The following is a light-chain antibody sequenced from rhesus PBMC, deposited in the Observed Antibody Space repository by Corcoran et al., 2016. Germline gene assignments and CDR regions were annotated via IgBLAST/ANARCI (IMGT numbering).Light chain of an antibody. CDR3: CSFRGRSTFL. J-gene: IGLJ1*01. CDR1: SSDVGGYNY. Sequence: QAALTQPPSVSKSRGQSVTSSCTGTSSDVGGYNYVYWYQQHPGKAPKLLIYGVTKLPSGVSDRFSGPKSANTASLTIAGLQAGDAADYYCCSFRGRSTFLFGAGTLFTVL. CDR2: GVT. V-gene: IGLV2S9*01.